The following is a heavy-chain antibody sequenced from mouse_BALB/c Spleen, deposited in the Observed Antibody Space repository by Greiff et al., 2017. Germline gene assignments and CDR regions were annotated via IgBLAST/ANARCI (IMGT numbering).Heavy chain of an antibody. Sequence: QVQLKESGPGLVAPSQSLSITCTVSGFSLTGYGVNWVRQPPGKGLEWLGMIWGDGSTDYNSALKSRLGISKDNSKSQVFLKMNSLQTDDTARYYCARDGGYDVRFFAYWGQGTLVTVSA. D-gene: IGHD2-2*01. CDR3: ARDGGYDVRFFAY. CDR2: IWGDGST. J-gene: IGHJ3*01. V-gene: IGHV2-6-7*01. CDR1: GFSLTGYG.